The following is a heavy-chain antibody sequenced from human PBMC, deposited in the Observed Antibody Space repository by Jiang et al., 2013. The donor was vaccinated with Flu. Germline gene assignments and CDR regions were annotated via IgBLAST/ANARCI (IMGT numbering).Heavy chain of an antibody. CDR3: ARLKGWFGEVREDYYYGMDV. CDR2: IYPGDSDT. J-gene: IGHJ6*02. Sequence: WVRQMPGKGLEWMGIIYPGDSDTRYSPSFQGQVTISADKSISTAYLQWSSLKASDTAMYYCARLKGWFGEVREDYYYGMDVWGQGTTVTVSS. D-gene: IGHD3-10*01. V-gene: IGHV5-51*01.